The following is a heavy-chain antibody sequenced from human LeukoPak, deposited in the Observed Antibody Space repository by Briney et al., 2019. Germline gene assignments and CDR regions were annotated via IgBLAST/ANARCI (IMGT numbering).Heavy chain of an antibody. V-gene: IGHV3-30*18. CDR3: AKDYSGYEAFDY. J-gene: IGHJ4*02. Sequence: PGGSLRLSCAASGFTFSSYGMHWVRQAPGKGLEWVAVISYDGSNKYYADSVKGRFTISRDNSKNTLYLQMNGLRAEDTAVYYCAKDYSGYEAFDYWGQGTLVTVSS. CDR2: ISYDGSNK. CDR1: GFTFSSYG. D-gene: IGHD5-12*01.